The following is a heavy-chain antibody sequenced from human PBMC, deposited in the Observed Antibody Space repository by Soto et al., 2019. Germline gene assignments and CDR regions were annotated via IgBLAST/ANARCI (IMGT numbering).Heavy chain of an antibody. CDR2: ISGSAYNS. D-gene: IGHD5-12*01. J-gene: IGHJ4*02. CDR3: AKDLAPVGYYSSARL. CDR1: GFTFSSYA. Sequence: EVQLLESGGGLVQPGGSLRLSCAASGFTFSSYAMSWVRQAPGKGLEWVSLISGSAYNSNYADSVKGRFTISRDDSKNTLYLQMNSLRAEDTAVYYCAKDLAPVGYYSSARLWGQGTLVTVSS. V-gene: IGHV3-23*01.